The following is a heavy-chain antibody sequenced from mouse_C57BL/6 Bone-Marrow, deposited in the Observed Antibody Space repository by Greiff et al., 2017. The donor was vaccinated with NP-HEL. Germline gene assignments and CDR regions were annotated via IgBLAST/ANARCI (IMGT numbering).Heavy chain of an antibody. D-gene: IGHD1-1*01. J-gene: IGHJ4*01. V-gene: IGHV1-64*01. CDR3: ARLRRWYYAMDY. CDR2: IHPNSGST. CDR1: GYTFTSYW. Sequence: QVQLKQPGAELVKPGASVKLSCKASGYTFTSYWMHWVKQRPGQGLEWIGMIHPNSGSTNYNEKFKSKATLTVDKSSSTAYMQLSSLTSEDSAVYYCARLRRWYYAMDYWGQGTSVTVSS.